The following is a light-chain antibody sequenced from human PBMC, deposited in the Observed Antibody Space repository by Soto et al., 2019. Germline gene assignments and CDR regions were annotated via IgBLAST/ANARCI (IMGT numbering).Light chain of an antibody. CDR3: SSYTSINTRG. J-gene: IGLJ1*01. CDR2: DVR. CDR1: SSDVGGYNY. V-gene: IGLV2-14*01. Sequence: QSVLTQPASVSGSPGQPITISCTGTSSDVGGYNYVSWYQQHPGKAPELIIYDVRNRPSGVSNRFSGSKSGNTASLTISGLQTEDEADYYCSSYTSINTRGFGTGTKVTVL.